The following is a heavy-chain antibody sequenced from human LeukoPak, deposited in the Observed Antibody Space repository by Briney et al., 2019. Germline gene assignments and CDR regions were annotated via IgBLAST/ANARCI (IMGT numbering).Heavy chain of an antibody. CDR1: GYSFTSYW. V-gene: IGHV5-51*01. Sequence: GESLEISCKGSGYSFTSYWIGWVRQMPGKGLEWMGIIYPGDSDTRYSPSLQGQVTISADKSISTAYLQWSSLKASDTAMYYCARDSSGGGDAFDIWGQGTMVTVSS. CDR3: ARDSSGGGDAFDI. CDR2: IYPGDSDT. D-gene: IGHD3-22*01. J-gene: IGHJ3*02.